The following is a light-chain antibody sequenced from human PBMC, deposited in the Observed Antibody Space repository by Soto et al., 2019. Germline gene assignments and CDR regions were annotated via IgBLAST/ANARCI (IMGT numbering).Light chain of an antibody. J-gene: IGKJ1*01. CDR3: QQYGTSRT. V-gene: IGKV3-20*01. Sequence: EIVLTQSPGTLSLSPGERATLSCRASQSVASNYLAWYQQRPGQAPRLLIYGASNRATGIPDRFSGSGSGTDFTLSISRLEPEDFAVYYCQQYGTSRTLGQGTKVEIK. CDR1: QSVASNY. CDR2: GAS.